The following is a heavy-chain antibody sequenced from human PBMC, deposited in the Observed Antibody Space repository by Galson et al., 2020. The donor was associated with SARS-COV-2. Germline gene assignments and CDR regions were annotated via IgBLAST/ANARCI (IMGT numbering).Heavy chain of an antibody. CDR1: GFTFSDYY. Sequence: GESLKISCVGSGFTFSDYYMTWIRQAPGKGLEWLSSTSISGSITYYADSVKGRFTISRDDANNSLYLQMNSLRAEDTAVYYCARASSNGWYLDNWGQGALVTASS. J-gene: IGHJ4*02. CDR2: TSISGSIT. CDR3: ARASSNGWYLDN. V-gene: IGHV3-11*01. D-gene: IGHD6-19*01.